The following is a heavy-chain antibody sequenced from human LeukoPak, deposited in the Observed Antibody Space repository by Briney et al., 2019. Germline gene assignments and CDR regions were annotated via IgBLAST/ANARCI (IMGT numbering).Heavy chain of an antibody. D-gene: IGHD4-17*01. CDR1: GFTFSSYG. Sequence: GRSLRLSCAASGFTFSSYGMHWVRQAPGKGLEWVAVIWYDGSNKYYADSVKGRFTISRDNSKNTLYLRMNSLRAEDTAVYYCARGLYGDYSNWFDPWGQGTLVTVSS. V-gene: IGHV3-33*01. CDR3: ARGLYGDYSNWFDP. CDR2: IWYDGSNK. J-gene: IGHJ5*02.